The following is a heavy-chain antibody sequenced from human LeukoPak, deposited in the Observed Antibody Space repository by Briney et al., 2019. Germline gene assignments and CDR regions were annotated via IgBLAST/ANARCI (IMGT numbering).Heavy chain of an antibody. J-gene: IGHJ6*03. D-gene: IGHD6-6*01. CDR2: ISAYNGNT. V-gene: IGHV1-18*01. CDR3: ARDQDECSSFFGGYYYYMDV. CDR1: GYTFTSYG. Sequence: ASVKVSCKASGYTFTSYGISWVRQAPGQGLEWMGWISAYNGNTNYAQKLQGRVTMTTDTSTSTAYMELRSLRSDDTAVYYCARDQDECSSFFGGYYYYMDVWGKGTTVTVSS.